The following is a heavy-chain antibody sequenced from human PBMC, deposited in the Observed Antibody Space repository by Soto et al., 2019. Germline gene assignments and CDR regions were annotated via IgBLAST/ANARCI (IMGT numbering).Heavy chain of an antibody. CDR2: INHSGNT. D-gene: IGHD5-12*01. V-gene: IGHV4-39*07. Sequence: ASETLSLTCTVSGDSISSSSDYWNWIRQPPGKGLGWIGEINHSGNTDYNPSLKSRVTISLDTSKNQFSLMLDSVTAADTAVYYCARGPRRGYTFGTEYYYYALDVWGQGTPVTVSS. CDR3: ARGPRRGYTFGTEYYYYALDV. J-gene: IGHJ6*02. CDR1: GDSISSSSDY.